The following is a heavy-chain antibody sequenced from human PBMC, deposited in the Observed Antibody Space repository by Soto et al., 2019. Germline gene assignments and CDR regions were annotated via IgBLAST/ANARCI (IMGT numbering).Heavy chain of an antibody. CDR2: IKQDGSEK. CDR3: ARDVAFDYFDY. CDR1: GFTFSSYW. V-gene: IGHV3-7*05. J-gene: IGHJ4*02. Sequence: GGSLGLSCAASGFTFSSYWMSWVRQAPGKGLEWVANIKQDGSEKYYVDSVKGRFTISRDNAKNSLYLQMNSLRAEDTAVYYCARDVAFDYFDYWGQGTLVTVSS. D-gene: IGHD3-3*01.